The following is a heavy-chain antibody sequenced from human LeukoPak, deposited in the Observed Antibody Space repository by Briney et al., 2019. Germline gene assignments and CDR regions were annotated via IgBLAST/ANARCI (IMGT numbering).Heavy chain of an antibody. CDR3: ARDDYGDSFDY. CDR2: ISYSGST. Sequence: SETLSLTCTVSGGSISSHYWSWIRQPPGKGLEWIGYISYSGSTNYNPSLKSRVNISVDTSKNQFSLKLSSVTAADTAVYYCARDDYGDSFDYWGQGTLVTVSS. D-gene: IGHD4-17*01. J-gene: IGHJ4*02. CDR1: GGSISSHY. V-gene: IGHV4-59*08.